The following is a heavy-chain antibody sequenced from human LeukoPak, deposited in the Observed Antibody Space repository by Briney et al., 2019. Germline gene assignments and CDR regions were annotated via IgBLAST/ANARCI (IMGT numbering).Heavy chain of an antibody. CDR2: IIPIFGTA. Sequence: SVKVSCKASGGTFSSYAISWVRQAPGQGLECMGGIIPIFGTANYAQKFQGRVTITTDESTSTAYMELSSLRSEDTAVYYCARGLTMVRGVIIPFWGQGTLVTVSS. V-gene: IGHV1-69*05. CDR3: ARGLTMVRGVIIPF. J-gene: IGHJ4*02. CDR1: GGTFSSYA. D-gene: IGHD3-10*01.